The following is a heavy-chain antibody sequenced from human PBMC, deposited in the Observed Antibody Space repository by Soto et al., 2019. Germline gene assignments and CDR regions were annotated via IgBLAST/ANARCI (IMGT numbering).Heavy chain of an antibody. J-gene: IGHJ5*02. CDR3: ARVVSPYYDVLTGNWFDP. V-gene: IGHV1-2*02. D-gene: IGHD3-9*01. CDR2: IKSYNGDP. Sequence: QVQLVQSGAEVKEPGASVKVSGKASAYTFTGYYMHWARQAPGQGLEWMGGIKSYNGDPNYAQKFQGRVTLTRDTSISTAYMELSRLKSDDTAVYYCARVVSPYYDVLTGNWFDPWGQGTLVTVSS. CDR1: AYTFTGYY.